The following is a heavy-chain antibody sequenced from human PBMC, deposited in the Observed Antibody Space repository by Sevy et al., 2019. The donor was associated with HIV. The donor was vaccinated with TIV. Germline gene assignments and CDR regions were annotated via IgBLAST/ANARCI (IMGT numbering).Heavy chain of an antibody. CDR2: IKQDGSEK. Sequence: GGSLRLSCAASGFTFSSYWMSWVRQAPGKGLEWVANIKQDGSEKYYVDSVKGRFTISRDNAKNSLYLQMNSLRAEDTAVYYCARDKRKRRFLEWLYTDYAFDIWGQGTMVTVSS. V-gene: IGHV3-7*01. J-gene: IGHJ3*02. D-gene: IGHD3-3*01. CDR1: GFTFSSYW. CDR3: ARDKRKRRFLEWLYTDYAFDI.